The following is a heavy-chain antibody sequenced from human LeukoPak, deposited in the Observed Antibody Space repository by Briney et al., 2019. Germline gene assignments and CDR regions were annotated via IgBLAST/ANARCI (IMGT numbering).Heavy chain of an antibody. CDR3: AKNAGPLYYYGMDV. Sequence: GGSLRLSCAASGFTFSSYWMSWVRQAPGKGLEWVANIKQDGSEKYYVDSVKGRFTISRDNAKNSLYLQMNSLRAEDTAVYYCAKNAGPLYYYGMDVWGQGTTVTVSS. J-gene: IGHJ6*02. CDR2: IKQDGSEK. CDR1: GFTFSSYW. D-gene: IGHD2/OR15-2a*01. V-gene: IGHV3-7*01.